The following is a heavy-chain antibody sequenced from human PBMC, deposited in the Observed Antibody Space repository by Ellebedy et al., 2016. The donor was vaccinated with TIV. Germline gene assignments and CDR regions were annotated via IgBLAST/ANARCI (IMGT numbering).Heavy chain of an antibody. D-gene: IGHD3-10*01. CDR3: ARGRSFN. V-gene: IGHV3-21*04. CDR2: ISSSSSYI. Sequence: GESLKISCAASGFTFSFYSMNWVRQAPGKGLEWVSSISSSSSYIYYADSVKGRFTISRDNANNSLYLQMNSLRAEDTAVYYCARGRSFNWGQGTLVTVSS. CDR1: GFTFSFYS. J-gene: IGHJ4*02.